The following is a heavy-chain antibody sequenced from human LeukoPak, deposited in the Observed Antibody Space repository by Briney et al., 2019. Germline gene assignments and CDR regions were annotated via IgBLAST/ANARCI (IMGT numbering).Heavy chain of an antibody. D-gene: IGHD2-15*01. J-gene: IGHJ3*02. CDR1: GYTFTSYG. V-gene: IGHV1-18*01. Sequence: GASVKVSCKASGYTFTSYGISWVRQAPGQGLEWMGWISAYNGNTNYAQKLQGRVTMTTDTSTSTAYMELRSLRFDDTAVYYCARVKSSGGSLPEDDAFDIWGQGTMVTVSS. CDR2: ISAYNGNT. CDR3: ARVKSSGGSLPEDDAFDI.